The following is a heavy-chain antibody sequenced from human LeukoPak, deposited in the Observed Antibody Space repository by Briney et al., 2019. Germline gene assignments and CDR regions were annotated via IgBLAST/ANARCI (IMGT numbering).Heavy chain of an antibody. J-gene: IGHJ4*02. D-gene: IGHD3-3*01. V-gene: IGHV4-30-4*08. CDR2: IYYSGST. CDR3: ARVPPYDFWSGYFDY. Sequence: PSQTLSLTCTVSGGSISSGDYYWSWIRQPPGKGLEWIGYIYYSGSTYYNPSLKSRVTISVDTSKNLFSLKLSSVTAADTAVYYCARVPPYDFWSGYFDYWGQGTLVTVSS. CDR1: GGSISSGDYY.